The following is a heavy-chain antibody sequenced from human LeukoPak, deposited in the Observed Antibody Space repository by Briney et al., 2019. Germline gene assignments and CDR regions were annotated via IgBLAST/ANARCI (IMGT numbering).Heavy chain of an antibody. CDR1: GGSISSSNYY. CDR2: IYASGST. V-gene: IGHV4-61*02. J-gene: IGHJ3*02. Sequence: SETLSLTCTVSGGSISSSNYYWSWIRQPAGKGLEWIGRIYASGSTNYNPSLKSRVTISVDTSKNQFSLKLSSVTAADTAVYYCARGGITIFGVVIPDVFEIWGQGTMVTVSS. CDR3: ARGGITIFGVVIPDVFEI. D-gene: IGHD3-3*01.